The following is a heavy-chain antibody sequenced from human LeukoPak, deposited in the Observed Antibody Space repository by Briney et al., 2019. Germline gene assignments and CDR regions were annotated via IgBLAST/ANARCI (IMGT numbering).Heavy chain of an antibody. CDR1: GFTLSSYG. V-gene: IGHV3-33*01. J-gene: IGHJ6*02. D-gene: IGHD5-18*01. Sequence: GGSLRPSCAASGFTLSSYGMHWVRQAPGKGLEWVAVIWYDGSNKYYADSVKGRFTISRDNAKNSLYLQMNSLRAEDTAVYYCARDELNFSLGYSYGQYYYYGMDVWGQGTTVTVSS. CDR3: ARDELNFSLGYSYGQYYYYGMDV. CDR2: IWYDGSNK.